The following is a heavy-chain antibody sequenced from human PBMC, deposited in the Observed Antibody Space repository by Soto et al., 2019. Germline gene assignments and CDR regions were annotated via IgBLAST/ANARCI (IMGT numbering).Heavy chain of an antibody. D-gene: IGHD5-12*01. Sequence: VGSLRLSCAASGFTFSDHYMSWIRQAPGKGLEWISYMTPSGSSSSYADSVKGRFTISRDNAKNSLYLQMNSLRAEDTAVYYCARDRNIATSGDWFDSWGQGTLVTVSS. CDR2: MTPSGSSS. CDR3: ARDRNIATSGDWFDS. J-gene: IGHJ5*01. CDR1: GFTFSDHY. V-gene: IGHV3-11*04.